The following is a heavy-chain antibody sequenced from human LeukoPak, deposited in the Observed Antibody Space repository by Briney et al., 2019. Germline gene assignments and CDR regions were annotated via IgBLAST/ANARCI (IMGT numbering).Heavy chain of an antibody. Sequence: TGGSLRLSCAASGFTFSSYGMHWVRRAPGKGLEWVAVISYDGSNKYYADSVKGRFTISRDNSKNTLYLQMDSLRGEDTAVYYCAKDFRIGYSAHFDYWGQGALVTVSS. CDR2: ISYDGSNK. CDR1: GFTFSSYG. CDR3: AKDFRIGYSAHFDY. V-gene: IGHV3-30*18. D-gene: IGHD2-21*01. J-gene: IGHJ4*02.